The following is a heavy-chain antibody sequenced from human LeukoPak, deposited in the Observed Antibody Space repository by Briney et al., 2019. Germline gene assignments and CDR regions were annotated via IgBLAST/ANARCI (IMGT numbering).Heavy chain of an antibody. CDR2: IIPIFGTA. J-gene: IGHJ4*02. V-gene: IGHV1-69*13. CDR3: ARGVVISMSAGFGY. D-gene: IGHD2/OR15-2a*01. CDR1: GGTFSTYG. Sequence: SVKVSCKASGGTFSTYGISWIRQAPGQGLEWMGGIIPIFGTAHYAQKFQGRVTITADESTSTTYMELSSPRSEDTAVYYCARGVVISMSAGFGYWGQGTLVTVSS.